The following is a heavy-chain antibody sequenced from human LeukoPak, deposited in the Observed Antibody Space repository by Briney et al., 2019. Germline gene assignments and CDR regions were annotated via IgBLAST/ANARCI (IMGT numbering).Heavy chain of an antibody. CDR3: ARDSGIAAAGRLDP. CDR1: GGSISSYY. Sequence: SETLSLTCTVSGGSISSYYWSWIRQPPGKGLEWIGYIYYSGSTNYNPSLKSRVTISVDTSKNQFSLKLSSVTAADTAVYYCARDSGIAAAGRLDPRGQGTLVTVSS. D-gene: IGHD6-13*01. J-gene: IGHJ5*02. V-gene: IGHV4-59*01. CDR2: IYYSGST.